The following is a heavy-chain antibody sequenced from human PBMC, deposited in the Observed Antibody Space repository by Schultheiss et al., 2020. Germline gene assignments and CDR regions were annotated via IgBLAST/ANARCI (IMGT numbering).Heavy chain of an antibody. V-gene: IGHV3-33*01. Sequence: GGSLRLSCAASGFTFSSYGMHWVRQAPGKGLEWVAVIWYDGSNKYYVDSVKGRFTISRDNSKNTLYLQMNSLRAEDTAVYYCAREPLGYCSSTSCYLGVYYYYYGMDVWGQGTTVTVS. J-gene: IGHJ6*02. D-gene: IGHD2-2*01. CDR1: GFTFSSYG. CDR3: AREPLGYCSSTSCYLGVYYYYYGMDV. CDR2: IWYDGSNK.